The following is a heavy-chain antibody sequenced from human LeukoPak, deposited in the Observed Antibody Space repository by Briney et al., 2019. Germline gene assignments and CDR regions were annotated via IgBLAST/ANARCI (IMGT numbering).Heavy chain of an antibody. V-gene: IGHV1-69*13. D-gene: IGHD2-21*02. CDR2: IIPIFDTT. CDR3: ARDLKAGDGDCCMGFGY. CDR1: GGTFSTFA. Sequence: SVKVSCKASGGTFSTFAINWVRQAPGQGLEWMGGIIPIFDTTNYAQQFLGRLTITADESTGTAYMELRRLKSEDTAVYYCARDLKAGDGDCCMGFGYWGQGTLVTVSS. J-gene: IGHJ4*02.